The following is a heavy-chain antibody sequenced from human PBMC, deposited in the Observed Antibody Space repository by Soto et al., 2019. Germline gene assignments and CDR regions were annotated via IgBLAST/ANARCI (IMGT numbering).Heavy chain of an antibody. D-gene: IGHD2-21*02. CDR2: IYYSGRT. CDR1: GESISSSSYY. CDR3: ARQRTTVVTQAYFDH. J-gene: IGHJ4*02. Sequence: SETLSLTCIVSGESISSSSYYWGWIRQPPGKGLEWIGSIYYSGRTYYNPSFKSRVTISIDTSKNQFSLKLSSVTATDTAVYYCARQRTTVVTQAYFDHWGQGAWSPSPQ. V-gene: IGHV4-39*01.